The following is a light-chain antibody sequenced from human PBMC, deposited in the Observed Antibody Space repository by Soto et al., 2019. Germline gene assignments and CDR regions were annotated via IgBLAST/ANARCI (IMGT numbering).Light chain of an antibody. CDR1: SGHTFYA. CDR2: VNSDGSH. V-gene: IGLV4-69*01. Sequence: QLVLTQSPTASASLGASVNLTCTLSSGHTFYAIAWHQQQPEKGPRHLMKVNSDGSHTKGDGIPDRFSGSSSGAERYLTISSLQSEDEADYYCQTWGTGIRVFGGGTKVTVL. CDR3: QTWGTGIRV. J-gene: IGLJ3*02.